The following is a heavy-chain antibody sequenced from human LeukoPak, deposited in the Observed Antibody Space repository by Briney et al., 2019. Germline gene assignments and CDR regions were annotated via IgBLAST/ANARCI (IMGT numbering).Heavy chain of an antibody. CDR2: ISSSGSTI. CDR1: GLTFSSYE. V-gene: IGHV3-48*03. CDR3: AREPYGSGSYPYYFDY. J-gene: IGHJ4*02. Sequence: GGSLRLSCAASGLTFSSYEMNWVRQAPGKGLEWVSYISSSGSTIYYADSVKGRFTISRDNAKNSLYLQMNSLRAEDTAVYYCAREPYGSGSYPYYFDYWGQGTLVTVSS. D-gene: IGHD3-10*01.